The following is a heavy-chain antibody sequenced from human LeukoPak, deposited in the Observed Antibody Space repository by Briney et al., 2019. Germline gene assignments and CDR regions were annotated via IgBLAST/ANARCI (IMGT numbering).Heavy chain of an antibody. D-gene: IGHD6-13*01. J-gene: IGHJ4*02. CDR3: AREYPTGAAAPDY. CDR2: ISSSSSYI. Sequence: GGSLRLSCAASGFTFSSYSMNWVRQAPGKGLEWVSSISSSSSYIHCADSVKGRFTISRDNAKNSLYLQMNSLRAEDTAVYHCAREYPTGAAAPDYWGQGTLVTVSS. CDR1: GFTFSSYS. V-gene: IGHV3-21*01.